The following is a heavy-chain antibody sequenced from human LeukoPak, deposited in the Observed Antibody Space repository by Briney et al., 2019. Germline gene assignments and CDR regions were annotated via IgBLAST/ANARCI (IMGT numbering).Heavy chain of an antibody. V-gene: IGHV4-61*02. J-gene: IGHJ4*02. CDR1: GGSIRSGSYY. Sequence: SQTLSLTCTVSGGSIRSGSYYWSWIRQPAGKGLEWIGRIYTSGSTNYNPSLKSRVTISVDTSKNQFSLKLSSVTAADTAVYYCARDLGHGGDSDYWGQGTLVIVSS. CDR2: IYTSGST. CDR3: ARDLGHGGDSDY. D-gene: IGHD4-23*01.